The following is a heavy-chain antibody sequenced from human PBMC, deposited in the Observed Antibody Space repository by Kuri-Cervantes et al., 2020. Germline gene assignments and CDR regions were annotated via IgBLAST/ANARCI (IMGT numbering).Heavy chain of an antibody. CDR1: GFTFSNAW. V-gene: IGHV3-15*01. Sequence: GGSLRLSCAASGFTFSNAWMSWVRQAPGKGLEWVGRIKSKTDGGTTDYAAPVKGRFTISRDDSKNTLYLQMNSLRAEDTAVYYCARTPAAYCSGGGCQPHFDYWGQGTLVTVSS. CDR3: ARTPAAYCSGGGCQPHFDY. CDR2: IKSKTDGGTT. J-gene: IGHJ4*02. D-gene: IGHD2-15*01.